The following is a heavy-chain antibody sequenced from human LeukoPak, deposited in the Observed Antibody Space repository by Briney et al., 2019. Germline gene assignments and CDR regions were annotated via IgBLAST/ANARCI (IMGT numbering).Heavy chain of an antibody. CDR3: ARGGGRIDY. Sequence: PGGSLRLSCAASGFTFSSYAMHWVRQAPGKGLEWVAVISYDGSNKYYADSVKGRFTISRDNSKNTLYLQMNSLRAEDTAVYYCARGGGRIDYWGQGTLVTVSS. CDR1: GFTFSSYA. CDR2: ISYDGSNK. V-gene: IGHV3-30-3*01. D-gene: IGHD2-15*01. J-gene: IGHJ4*02.